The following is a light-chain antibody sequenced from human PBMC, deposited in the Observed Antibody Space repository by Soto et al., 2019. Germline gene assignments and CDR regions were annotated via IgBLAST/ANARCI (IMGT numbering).Light chain of an antibody. V-gene: IGLV2-14*01. CDR1: SSDIGGYNY. Sequence: QSALTQPASVSGSPGQSITVSCTGTSSDIGGYNYVSWYQHHPGKAPQLIIYEVNLRPSGVSDRFSASKSGDTASLTISGLQAGDDADYYCCSYSTSNTHNYVFGTGTKVTVL. J-gene: IGLJ1*01. CDR3: CSYSTSNTHNYV. CDR2: EVN.